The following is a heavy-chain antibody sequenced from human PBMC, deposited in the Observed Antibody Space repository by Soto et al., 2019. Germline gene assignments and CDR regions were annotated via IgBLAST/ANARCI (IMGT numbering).Heavy chain of an antibody. J-gene: IGHJ4*02. CDR2: IKQDGSER. Sequence: EVQLVESGGGLVQPGGSLRLSCAASGFTFSNYWMSWVRQAPGKGLEWVANIKQDGSERNYVDSVKGRFTISRHNAKNSLYLQLNSLRAEDTAVYYCARAGSENDYWGQGTLVTVSS. V-gene: IGHV3-7*05. CDR1: GFTFSNYW. CDR3: ARAGSENDY. D-gene: IGHD3-10*01.